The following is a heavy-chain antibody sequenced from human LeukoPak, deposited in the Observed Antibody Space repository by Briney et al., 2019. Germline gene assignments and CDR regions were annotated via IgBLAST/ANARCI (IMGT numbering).Heavy chain of an antibody. CDR2: ISSTTSYI. D-gene: IGHD4-23*01. CDR3: ARDYGGNLDFDY. Sequence: PGGSLTLSCAASGFTFSSYNMNWVRQAPGRGLEWVSSISSTTSYIFYADSLKARFTISRDNAKNSLYLQMNNLRAEDTAVYYCARDYGGNLDFDYWGQGTLVTVSS. CDR1: GFTFSSYN. V-gene: IGHV3-21*01. J-gene: IGHJ4*02.